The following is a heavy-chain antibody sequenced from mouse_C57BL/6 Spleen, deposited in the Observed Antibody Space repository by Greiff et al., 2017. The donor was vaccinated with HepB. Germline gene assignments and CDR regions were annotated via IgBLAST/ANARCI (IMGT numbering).Heavy chain of an antibody. D-gene: IGHD2-4*01. J-gene: IGHJ4*01. CDR2: IYPGDGDT. CDR3: ARNGDYPHYYAMDY. Sequence: QVQLQQSGPELVKPGASVKISCKASGYAFSSPWMNWVKQRPGKGLEWIGRIYPGDGDTNYNGKFKGKATLTADKSSSTAYMQLSSLTSEDSAVYFCARNGDYPHYYAMDYWGQGTSVTGSS. CDR1: GYAFSSPW. V-gene: IGHV1-82*01.